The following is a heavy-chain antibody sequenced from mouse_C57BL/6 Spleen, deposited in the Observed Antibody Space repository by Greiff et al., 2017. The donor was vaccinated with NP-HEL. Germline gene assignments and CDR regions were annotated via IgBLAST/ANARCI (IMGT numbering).Heavy chain of an antibody. V-gene: IGHV1-61*01. Sequence: VQLQQPGAELVRPGSSVKLSCKASGYTFTSYWMDWVKQRPGQGLEWIGNIYPSDSETHYNQKFKDKATLTVDKSSSPAYMQLSSLTSEYSAVYYCARGLRLLFDYWGQGTTLTVSS. J-gene: IGHJ2*01. D-gene: IGHD2-3*01. CDR1: GYTFTSYW. CDR3: ARGLRLLFDY. CDR2: IYPSDSET.